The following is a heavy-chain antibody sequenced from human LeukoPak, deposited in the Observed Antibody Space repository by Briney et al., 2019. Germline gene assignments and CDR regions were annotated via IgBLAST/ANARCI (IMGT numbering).Heavy chain of an antibody. Sequence: PGGSLRLSCAASGFTFSSYAMSWVRQAPGKGLEWVSAISGSGGSTYYADSVKGRFTISRDNSKNTLYLQMNSLRAEDTAAYYCAKDQSSSSWYGGDYWGQGTLVTVSS. J-gene: IGHJ4*02. D-gene: IGHD6-13*01. V-gene: IGHV3-23*01. CDR1: GFTFSSYA. CDR3: AKDQSSSSWYGGDY. CDR2: ISGSGGST.